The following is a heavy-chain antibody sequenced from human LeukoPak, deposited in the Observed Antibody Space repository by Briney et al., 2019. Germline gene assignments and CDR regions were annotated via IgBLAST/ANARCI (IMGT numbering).Heavy chain of an antibody. Sequence: SETLSLTCTVSGGSISSGSYYWSWIRQPAGKGLEWIGYIYYSGSTNYNPSLKSRVTISVDTSKNQFSLKLSSVTAADTAVYYCARLHYYDSSGYYYGYYYYYMDVWGKGTTVTISS. J-gene: IGHJ6*03. V-gene: IGHV4-61*10. CDR2: IYYSGST. CDR3: ARLHYYDSSGYYYGYYYYYMDV. D-gene: IGHD3-22*01. CDR1: GGSISSGSYY.